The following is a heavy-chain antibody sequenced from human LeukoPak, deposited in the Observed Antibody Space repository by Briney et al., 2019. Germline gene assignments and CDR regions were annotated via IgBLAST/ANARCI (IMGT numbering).Heavy chain of an antibody. J-gene: IGHJ3*02. D-gene: IGHD5-12*01. CDR2: INPSGGST. CDR3: ASLYGGTLYAPSDAFDI. Sequence: GASVKVSCKASGYTFTSYYMHWVRQAPGQGLEWMGIINPSGGSTSYAQKFQGRVTMTRDTSTSTVYMELSSLRSEDTAVYYCASLYGGTLYAPSDAFDIWGQGTMVTVSS. CDR1: GYTFTSYY. V-gene: IGHV1-46*01.